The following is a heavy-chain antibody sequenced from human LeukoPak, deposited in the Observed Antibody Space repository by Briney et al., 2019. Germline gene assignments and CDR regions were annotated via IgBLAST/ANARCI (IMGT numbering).Heavy chain of an antibody. V-gene: IGHV4-39*07. CDR1: GGSISSSSYY. D-gene: IGHD6-19*01. CDR2: IYYSGST. J-gene: IGHJ4*02. CDR3: ARETPERTVAGTGFDY. Sequence: SETLSLTCTVSGGSISSSSYYWGWIRQPPGKGLEWIGSIYYSGSTYYNPSLKSRVTISVDTSRNQFSLRLTSVTAADTAVYYCARETPERTVAGTGFDYWGQGTLVTVSA.